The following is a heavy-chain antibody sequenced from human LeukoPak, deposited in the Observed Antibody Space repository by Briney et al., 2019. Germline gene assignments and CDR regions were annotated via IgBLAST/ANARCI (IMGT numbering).Heavy chain of an antibody. J-gene: IGHJ4*02. CDR3: AKGGTTVANVYDY. D-gene: IGHD4-23*01. CDR2: NSGSGMGT. CDR1: GFTFSRYA. V-gene: IGHV3-23*01. Sequence: PGGSLRLSCAASGFTFSRYAKSWVRQAPGKGLEWVSSNSGSGMGTYYADSVKGRFTISRDTSRNTLDLQINSLRAEDTAIYYCAKGGTTVANVYDYWGQGTLVTVSS.